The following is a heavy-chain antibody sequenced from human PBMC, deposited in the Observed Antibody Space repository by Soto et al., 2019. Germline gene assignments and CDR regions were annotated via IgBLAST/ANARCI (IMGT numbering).Heavy chain of an antibody. Sequence: SGPTLVNPTQTLTLTCTLSGFSLSDPGMCXSWVRQPPGKALEWLALIDWDDDKYYTTSLKTRLTIAKDTSKNQVILTMTNVAPVDTATYYCARIRVDTAMYFNNYGMDVWGQGTTVTVSS. CDR1: GFSLSDPGMC. CDR2: IDWDDDK. J-gene: IGHJ6*02. CDR3: ARIRVDTAMYFNNYGMDV. D-gene: IGHD5-18*01. V-gene: IGHV2-70*20.